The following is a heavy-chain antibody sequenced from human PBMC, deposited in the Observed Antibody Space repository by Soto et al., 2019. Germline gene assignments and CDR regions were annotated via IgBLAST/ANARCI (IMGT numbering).Heavy chain of an antibody. V-gene: IGHV1-18*01. CDR2: ISAYNGNT. J-gene: IGHJ5*02. CDR3: ARGDSSSGLDR. Sequence: QVQVVQSGTEVKKPGASVKVSCKASGYTFTNYGISWGRQAPGQGLEWMGWISAYNGNTNYAQIFQGRVTLTTDTSTTTAYMELRSLRSDDTAVYYCARGDSSSGLDRWGQGTLVTVSA. D-gene: IGHD6-6*01. CDR1: GYTFTNYG.